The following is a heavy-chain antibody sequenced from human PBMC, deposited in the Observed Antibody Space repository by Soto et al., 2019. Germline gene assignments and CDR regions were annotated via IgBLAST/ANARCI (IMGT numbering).Heavy chain of an antibody. CDR3: ARQADYNILTGYFYYFDY. J-gene: IGHJ4*02. CDR2: IYPGDSDA. D-gene: IGHD3-9*01. CDR1: GYSFTDYW. Sequence: GESLKISCKSSGYSFTDYWIGWVRQMPGRGLEWMGIIYPGDSDARYSPSFQGQVTISVDTSINTAFLRWNSLTASDTAMYYCARQADYNILTGYFYYFDYWGQGSLVTVSS. V-gene: IGHV5-51*01.